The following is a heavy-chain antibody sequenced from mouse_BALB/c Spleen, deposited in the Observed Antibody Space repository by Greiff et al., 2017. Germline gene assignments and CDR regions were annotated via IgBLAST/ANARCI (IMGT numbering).Heavy chain of an antibody. V-gene: IGHV5-6*02. D-gene: IGHD3-3*01. CDR1: GFTFSSYG. J-gene: IGHJ2*01. Sequence: EVMLVESGGDLVKPGGSLKLSCAASGFTFSSYGMSWVRQTPDKRLEWVATISSGGSYTYYPDSVKGRFTISRDNAKNTLYLQMSSLKSEDTAMYYCARRGRDGFDYWGQGTTLTVSS. CDR3: ARRGRDGFDY. CDR2: ISSGGSYT.